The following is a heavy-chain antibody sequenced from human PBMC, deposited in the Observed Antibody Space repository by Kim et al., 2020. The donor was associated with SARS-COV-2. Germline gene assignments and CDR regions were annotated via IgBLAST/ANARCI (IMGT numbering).Heavy chain of an antibody. CDR1: GFTFSDFS. V-gene: IGHV3-21*01. D-gene: IGHD3-10*01. CDR3: ARRRGAASGPGFFDK. CDR2: ISRASNYI. J-gene: IGHJ4*02. Sequence: GGSLRLSCAASGFTFSDFSINWVRQAPGKGLEWVSSISRASNYIYYADSVKGRFTVSRDNAKNSLFLQMDSLRVEDTAVYYCARRRGAASGPGFFDKWGQGTLVTVSS.